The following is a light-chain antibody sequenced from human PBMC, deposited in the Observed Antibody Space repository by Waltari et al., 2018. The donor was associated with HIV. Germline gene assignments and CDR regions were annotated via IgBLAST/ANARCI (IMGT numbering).Light chain of an antibody. V-gene: IGKV2-28*01. CDR2: LGS. Sequence: DIVMTQSPVSLPVTPGEPASISCRSSQSLRRSNGYMYLDWYLQKPGHSPQLLIYLGSNRASGVPDRFSGSGSATDFTLRISKVEAEDVGVYYCMQALEAPLTFGGGTRLEIK. CDR1: QSLRRSNGYMY. CDR3: MQALEAPLT. J-gene: IGKJ4*01.